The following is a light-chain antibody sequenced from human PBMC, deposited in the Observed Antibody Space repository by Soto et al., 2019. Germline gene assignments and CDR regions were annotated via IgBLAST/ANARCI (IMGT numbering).Light chain of an antibody. CDR1: SGHSSYA. J-gene: IGLJ2*01. CDR3: QTWGTGPRVV. Sequence: QLVLTQSPSASASLGASVKLTCTLSSGHSSYAIAWHQQQPEKGPRYLMKLNSDGSHSKGGGIPDRFSGSSSGAERYLTISSLQSEDEADYYCQTWGTGPRVVFGGGTKLTVL. V-gene: IGLV4-69*01. CDR2: LNSDGSH.